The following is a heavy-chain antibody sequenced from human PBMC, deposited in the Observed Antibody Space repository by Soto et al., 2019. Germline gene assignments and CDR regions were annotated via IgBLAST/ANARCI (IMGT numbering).Heavy chain of an antibody. CDR2: ISYDGSNK. V-gene: IGHV3-30*18. CDR1: GFTFSSYG. Sequence: QVQLVESGGGVVQPGRSLRLSRAASGFTFSSYGMHWVRQAPGKGLEWVAVISYDGSNKYYADSVKGRFTISRDNSKNTLYLQMNSLRAEDTAVYYCAKDGPILPLDYWGQGTLVTVSS. D-gene: IGHD2-21*01. J-gene: IGHJ4*02. CDR3: AKDGPILPLDY.